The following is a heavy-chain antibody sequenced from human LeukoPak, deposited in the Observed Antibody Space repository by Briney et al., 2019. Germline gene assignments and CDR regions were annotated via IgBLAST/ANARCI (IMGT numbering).Heavy chain of an antibody. D-gene: IGHD2-8*01. CDR1: GGSFSGYY. CDR2: INHSEST. V-gene: IGHV4-34*01. J-gene: IGHJ4*02. CDR3: ARYRPRYCTNGVCSQTFDY. Sequence: SETLSLTCAVYGGSFSGYYWSWLRQPPGKGLEWIGEINHSESTNYNPSLKSRVTISVDTSKNQFSLKLSSVTAADTAVYYCARYRPRYCTNGVCSQTFDYWGQGTLVTVSS.